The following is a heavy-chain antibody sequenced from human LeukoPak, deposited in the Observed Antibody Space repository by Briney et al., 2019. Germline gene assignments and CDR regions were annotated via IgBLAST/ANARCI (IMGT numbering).Heavy chain of an antibody. J-gene: IGHJ5*02. D-gene: IGHD2-2*02. V-gene: IGHV1-8*03. CDR2: MNPNSGST. Sequence: ASVKVSCKASGYTFTSYDINWVRQATGQGLEWMGWMNPNSGSTGYAQKFQGRVTITRNTSISTAYMELSSLRSEGTAVYYCARGGYCSSTSCYTGDWFDPWGQGTLVTVSS. CDR1: GYTFTSYD. CDR3: ARGGYCSSTSCYTGDWFDP.